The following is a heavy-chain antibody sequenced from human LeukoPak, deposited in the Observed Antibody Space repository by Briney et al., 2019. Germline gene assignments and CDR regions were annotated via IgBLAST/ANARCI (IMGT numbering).Heavy chain of an antibody. D-gene: IGHD6-13*01. J-gene: IGHJ4*02. V-gene: IGHV4-34*01. CDR3: ARGGWDKQKQQPYSY. CDR2: INHSGST. CDR1: GGSFSGYY. Sequence: SETLSLTCAVYGGSFSGYYWSWIRQPPGKGLEWIGEINHSGSTNYKPSLKSRVTISADTSKNQCSLKLSSVTAADTAVYYCARGGWDKQKQQPYSYWGQGTLVTVSS.